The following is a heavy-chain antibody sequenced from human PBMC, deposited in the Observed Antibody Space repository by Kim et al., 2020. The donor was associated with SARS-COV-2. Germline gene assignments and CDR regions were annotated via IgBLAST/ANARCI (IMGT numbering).Heavy chain of an antibody. CDR2: IYYSGST. V-gene: IGHV4-39*01. CDR1: GGSISSSSYY. Sequence: SETLSLTCTVSGGSISSSSYYWGWIRQPPGKGLEWIGSIYYSGSTYYNPSLKSRVTISVDTSKNQFSLKLSSVTAADTAVYYCARHSNWFHPWGQGTLVTVSS. J-gene: IGHJ5*02. CDR3: ARHSNWFHP.